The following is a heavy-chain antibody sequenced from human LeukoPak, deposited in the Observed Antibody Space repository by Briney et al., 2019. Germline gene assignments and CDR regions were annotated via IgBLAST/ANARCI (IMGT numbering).Heavy chain of an antibody. D-gene: IGHD6-13*01. CDR3: ARHGSSRSPFYP. CDR2: INHSGST. Sequence: ETSATLSLTCAVYGGSFSGYYWSWIRQPPGKGLEWIGEINHSGSTNYNPSFKSRVTISVDTSKNQFSLKLSSVTAADTAVYYCARHGSSRSPFYPWGQGTLVIVSS. V-gene: IGHV4-34*01. J-gene: IGHJ5*02. CDR1: GGSFSGYY.